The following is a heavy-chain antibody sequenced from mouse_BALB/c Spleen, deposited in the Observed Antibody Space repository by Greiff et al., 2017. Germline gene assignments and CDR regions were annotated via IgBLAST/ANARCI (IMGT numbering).Heavy chain of an antibody. D-gene: IGHD2-14*01. V-gene: IGHV2-9*02. CDR2: IWAGGST. CDR1: GFSLTSYG. J-gene: IGHJ2*01. Sequence: VQGVESGPGLVAPSQSLSITCTVSGFSLTSYGVHWVRQPPGKGLEWLGVIWAGGSTNYNSALMSRLSISKDNSKSQVFLKMNSLQTDDTAMYYCARHYYRYFDYWGQGTTLTVSS. CDR3: ARHYYRYFDY.